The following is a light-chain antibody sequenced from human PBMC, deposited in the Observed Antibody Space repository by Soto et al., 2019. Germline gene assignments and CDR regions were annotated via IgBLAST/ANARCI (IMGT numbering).Light chain of an antibody. V-gene: IGKV3D-15*01. Sequence: EIVLTQSPATLSVSPGERATLSCRASQTINSRYLAWYQQKPGQAPSLLMYGASARAAGIPDRFSGTESGPDFTLTINSLQSEDFAIYYCQRYNNWPLTFGGGTKVESK. J-gene: IGKJ4*01. CDR3: QRYNNWPLT. CDR1: QTINSRY. CDR2: GAS.